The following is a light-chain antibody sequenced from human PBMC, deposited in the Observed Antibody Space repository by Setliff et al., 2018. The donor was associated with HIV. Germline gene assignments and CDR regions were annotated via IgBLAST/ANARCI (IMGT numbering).Light chain of an antibody. CDR1: SSDVGSYNR. Sequence: QSVLTQPASVSGSPGQSITISCTGTSSDVGSYNRVSWYQQPPGTAPKLMIYEVNNRPSGVPDRFSGSKSGNTASLTISGLQAEDEADYYCSSYTSISTHVFGTGTKVTVL. CDR3: SSYTSISTHV. V-gene: IGLV2-18*02. J-gene: IGLJ1*01. CDR2: EVN.